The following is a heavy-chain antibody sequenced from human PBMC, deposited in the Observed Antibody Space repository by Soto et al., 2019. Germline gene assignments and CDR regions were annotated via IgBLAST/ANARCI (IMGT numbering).Heavy chain of an antibody. CDR3: ARHVRPGAPSNFDY. D-gene: IGHD3-10*02. V-gene: IGHV4-39*01. CDR1: GGSISSSNFY. CDR2: VYYSGTT. J-gene: IGHJ4*02. Sequence: KTSETLSLTCIVSGGSISSSNFYWGWIRQPPWKGLEWIGSVYYSGTTYSNPSLKSRVTISVDTSKNQFSLELSSVTAADTALYYCARHVRPGAPSNFDYWGQGTLVTVSS.